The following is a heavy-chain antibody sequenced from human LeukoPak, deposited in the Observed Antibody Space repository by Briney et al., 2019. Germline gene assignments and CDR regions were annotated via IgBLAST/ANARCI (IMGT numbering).Heavy chain of an antibody. CDR3: ASPPLGITMTKGAGSYFDY. V-gene: IGHV3-33*01. J-gene: IGHJ4*02. CDR2: IWYDGSNK. D-gene: IGHD3-22*01. Sequence: PGRSLRLSCAASGFTFSSYGMHWVRQAPGKGLEWVAVIWYDGSNKYYADSVKGRFTISRDNSKNTLYLQMNSLRAEDTAVYYCASPPLGITMTKGAGSYFDYWGQGTLVTVSS. CDR1: GFTFSSYG.